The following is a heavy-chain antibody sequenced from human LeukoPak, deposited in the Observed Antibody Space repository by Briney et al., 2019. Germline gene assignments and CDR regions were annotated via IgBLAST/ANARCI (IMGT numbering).Heavy chain of an antibody. D-gene: IGHD2-2*01. CDR3: TTDETSHGGIVACYGPYFDY. CDR2: IRGSSTTI. V-gene: IGHV3-48*01. CDR1: GYTFSPST. J-gene: IGHJ4*02. Sequence: PGGSLRLSCAASGYTFSPSTMVCARQTPGKGLEWISYIRGSSTTIYYADSVKGRFTISRDSARNSLYLQMDDLRADDTWVQSYTTDETSHGGIVACYGPYFDYWGQGSLVTVSS.